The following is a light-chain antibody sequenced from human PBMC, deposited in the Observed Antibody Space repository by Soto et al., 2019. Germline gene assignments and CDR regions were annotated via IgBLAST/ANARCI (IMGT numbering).Light chain of an antibody. Sequence: SALTQPASVSGSPGQSITISCTGTSSDVGGCDCVSWYQQYPGKAPKIMIYEVNYRPSGVSNRFSGSKSGNTASLTISGLQAEDEADYYCSSFTTTSTYVFGTGTKLTVL. CDR3: SSFTTTSTYV. CDR2: EVN. V-gene: IGLV2-14*01. CDR1: SSDVGGCDC. J-gene: IGLJ1*01.